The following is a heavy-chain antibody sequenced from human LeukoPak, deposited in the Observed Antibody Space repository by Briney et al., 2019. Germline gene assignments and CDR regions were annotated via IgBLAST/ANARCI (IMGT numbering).Heavy chain of an antibody. CDR3: ARVRFYRSKPPWGTNWFDP. J-gene: IGHJ5*02. D-gene: IGHD3-16*02. V-gene: IGHV4-61*02. Sequence: SSETLSPTCTVSGGSISSGSYYWSWIRQPAGKGLEWIGRIYTSGSTNYNPSLKSRVTISVDTSKNQFSLKLSSVTAADTAVYYCARVRFYRSKPPWGTNWFDPWGQGTLVTVSS. CDR2: IYTSGST. CDR1: GGSISSGSYY.